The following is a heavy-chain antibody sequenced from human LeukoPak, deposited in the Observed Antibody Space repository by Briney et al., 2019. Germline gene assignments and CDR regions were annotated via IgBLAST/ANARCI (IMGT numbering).Heavy chain of an antibody. J-gene: IGHJ4*02. CDR3: AKNWNDAWTYLDF. CDR2: IIGSTGFT. Sequence: GGSLRLSCTASGFTFVKYAMGWVRQAPGKGLEWVSGIIGSTGFTYYADSVKGRFTISRDNSKNMLYLQMNTLRADDTAVYYCAKNWNDAWTYLDFWGQGTLVTASS. D-gene: IGHD1-1*01. V-gene: IGHV3-23*01. CDR1: GFTFVKYA.